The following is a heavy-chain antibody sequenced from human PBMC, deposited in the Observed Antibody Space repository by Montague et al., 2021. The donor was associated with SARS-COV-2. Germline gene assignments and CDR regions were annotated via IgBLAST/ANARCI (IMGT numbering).Heavy chain of an antibody. D-gene: IGHD3-10*02. CDR1: GGSISSRDYY. Sequence: SETLSLTCTVSGGSISSRDYYWGWIRQPPGKGLEWIGNIYYSGYTYYNPSLKSRVTISIDTSKNMFSLKLNSVTAADTSVYYCARLRIVLFVESTGGWIDPWGHGTVVTGSS. J-gene: IGHJ5*02. V-gene: IGHV4-39*01. CDR2: IYYSGYT. CDR3: ARLRIVLFVESTGGWIDP.